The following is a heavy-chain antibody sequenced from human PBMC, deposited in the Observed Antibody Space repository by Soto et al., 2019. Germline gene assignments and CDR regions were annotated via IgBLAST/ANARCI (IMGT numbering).Heavy chain of an antibody. CDR2: IIPLLDVT. D-gene: IGHD3-10*01. J-gene: IGHJ4*02. CDR3: ASDSGTVGYDDS. V-gene: IGHV1-69*02. CDR1: GGTFSTYT. Sequence: QVQLVQSGAEVKKPGSSVKVSCKASGGTFSTYTINWVRQAPGQGLEWMGRIIPLLDVTNNAQRFQGRVTITADKSTSTVYMELTSLTSQDKAVYYCASDSGTVGYDDSWGQGTLVTVS.